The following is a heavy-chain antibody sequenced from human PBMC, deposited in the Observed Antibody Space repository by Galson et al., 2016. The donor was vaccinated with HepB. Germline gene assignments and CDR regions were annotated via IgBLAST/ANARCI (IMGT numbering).Heavy chain of an antibody. V-gene: IGHV3-30-3*01. D-gene: IGHD6-13*01. J-gene: IGHJ4*02. CDR2: ITFDGSNK. Sequence: SLRLSCAASDSSFSRYAMHWVRQSPDKGLEWVAVITFDGSNKYYADSVKGRFTISRDNSKNTLYLQMSSLRAEDTAVYYCAKDQGRVFPLKPVAALTYYFDYWGQGTMVTVSS. CDR3: AKDQGRVFPLKPVAALTYYFDY. CDR1: DSSFSRYA.